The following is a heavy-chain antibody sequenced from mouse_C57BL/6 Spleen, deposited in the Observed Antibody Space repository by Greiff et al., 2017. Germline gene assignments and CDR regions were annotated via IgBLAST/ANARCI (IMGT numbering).Heavy chain of an antibody. CDR1: GFSLSTFGMG. V-gene: IGHV8-8*01. CDR2: IWWDDDK. J-gene: IGHJ4*01. Sequence: QVTLKVSGPGILQPSQTLSLTCSFSGFSLSTFGMGVGWIRQPSGKGLEWLAHIWWDDDKYYNPALKSRLTISKDTSKNQVFLKIANVDTADTATYYCALPSYYYGSSRNAMDYWGQGTSVTVSS. CDR3: ALPSYYYGSSRNAMDY. D-gene: IGHD1-1*01.